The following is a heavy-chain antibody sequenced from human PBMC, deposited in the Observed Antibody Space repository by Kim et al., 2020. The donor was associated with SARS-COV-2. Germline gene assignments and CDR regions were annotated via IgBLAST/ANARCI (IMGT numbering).Heavy chain of an antibody. CDR3: ARDVLVGATRGLYYYYMDV. V-gene: IGHV6-1*01. Sequence: SQTLSLTCAISGDSVSSNSAAWNWIRQSPSRGLEWLGRTYYRSKWYNDYAVSVKSRITINPDTSKNQFSLQLNSVTPEDTAVYYCARDVLVGATRGLYYYYMDVWGKGTTVTVSS. CDR1: GDSVSSNSAA. D-gene: IGHD1-26*01. CDR2: TYYRSKWYN. J-gene: IGHJ6*03.